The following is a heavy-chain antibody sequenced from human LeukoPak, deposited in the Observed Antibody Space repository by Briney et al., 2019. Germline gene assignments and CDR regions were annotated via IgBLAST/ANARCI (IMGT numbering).Heavy chain of an antibody. Sequence: GGSLRLSCADSAFSFSSYGMHWVRQAPGKGLEWVAVITYDGSKKYYADSVKGRFTISRDNSKKTLYLQLNSLRAEDTAVYYCAKDRVAVAGTDGYYAMDVWGQGTTVTVSS. D-gene: IGHD6-19*01. J-gene: IGHJ6*02. CDR2: ITYDGSKK. V-gene: IGHV3-30*18. CDR3: AKDRVAVAGTDGYYAMDV. CDR1: AFSFSSYG.